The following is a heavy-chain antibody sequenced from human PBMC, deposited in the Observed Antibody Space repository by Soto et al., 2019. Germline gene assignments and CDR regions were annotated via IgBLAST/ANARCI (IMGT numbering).Heavy chain of an antibody. J-gene: IGHJ6*04. D-gene: IGHD6-6*01. V-gene: IGHV2-70*11. CDR1: GFSLSTSGMC. CDR3: ARIVSSSAPADV. CDR2: IDWDDDK. Sequence: SGPTLVNPTQTLTLTCTFSGFSLSTSGMCVSRIRQPPGKALEWLARIDWDDDKYYSTSLKTRLTISKDTSKNQVVLTMTNMDPVDTATYYCARIVSSSAPADVWGKGTTVTVSS.